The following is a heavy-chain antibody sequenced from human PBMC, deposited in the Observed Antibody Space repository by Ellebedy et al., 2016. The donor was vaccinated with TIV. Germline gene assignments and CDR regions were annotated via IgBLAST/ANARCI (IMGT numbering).Heavy chain of an antibody. Sequence: SVKVSXXASGGTFSSYVISWVRQAPGQGLEWMGEIIPIFGTANYAQKFQGRVTITADESTSTVFMELSSLRSEDTAVYYCARMIRGAPEVFYYMDVWGKGTTVTVSS. V-gene: IGHV1-69*13. CDR3: ARMIRGAPEVFYYMDV. J-gene: IGHJ6*03. CDR2: IIPIFGTA. CDR1: GGTFSSYV. D-gene: IGHD3-10*01.